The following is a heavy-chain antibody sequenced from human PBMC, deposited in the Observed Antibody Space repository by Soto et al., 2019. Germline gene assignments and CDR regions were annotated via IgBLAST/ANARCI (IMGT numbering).Heavy chain of an antibody. V-gene: IGHV1-69*13. CDR2: IIPIFGTA. D-gene: IGHD6-19*01. Sequence: GASVKVSCKASGGTFSSYAISWVRQAPGQGLEWMGGIIPIFGTANYAQKFQGRVTITADESTSTAYMELSSLRSEDTAVYYCARERWGIAVAGSSFDYWGQGTLVTVSS. CDR1: GGTFSSYA. CDR3: ARERWGIAVAGSSFDY. J-gene: IGHJ4*02.